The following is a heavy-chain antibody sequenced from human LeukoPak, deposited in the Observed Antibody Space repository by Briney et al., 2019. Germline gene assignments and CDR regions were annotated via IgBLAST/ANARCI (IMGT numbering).Heavy chain of an antibody. CDR1: GVSISSYY. J-gene: IGHJ6*02. D-gene: IGHD3-16*01. V-gene: IGHV4-59*01. Sequence: PSETLSLTCTVSGVSISSYYWGWIRQFPGRGLEWIGYIYYTGSTSYNPSLKSRVTISIDTSKNQFSLKLSSVTAADTAVYYCASEFGDYAGMDVWDQGTTVTASS. CDR2: IYYTGST. CDR3: ASEFGDYAGMDV.